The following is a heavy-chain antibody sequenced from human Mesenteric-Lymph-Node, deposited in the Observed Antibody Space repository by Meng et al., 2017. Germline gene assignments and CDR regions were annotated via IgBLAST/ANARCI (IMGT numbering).Heavy chain of an antibody. V-gene: IGHV1-18*01. J-gene: IGHJ4*02. CDR1: GSTFTNYG. Sequence: QVQLGQSGAEGRKPGASVTVACKASGSTFTNYGITWVRQAPGQRLEWMEWVSAYSGNTNFPQKLQGRITMTTETSTSTASMELRRLRSDDTAVYYCASDVGGGGTYLGDYWGQGTLVTVSS. CDR2: VSAYSGNT. CDR3: ASDVGGGGTYLGDY. D-gene: IGHD1-26*01.